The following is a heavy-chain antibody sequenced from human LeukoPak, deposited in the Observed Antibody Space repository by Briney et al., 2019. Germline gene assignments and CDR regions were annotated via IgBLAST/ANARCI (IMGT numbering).Heavy chain of an antibody. CDR2: INAGNGNT. CDR1: GYTFTSYA. J-gene: IGHJ4*02. Sequence: GASVKVSCKASGYTFTSYAMHWVRQAPGQRLEWMGWINAGNGNTKYSQKFQGRVTITRDTSASTAYMVLSSLRSEDTAVYYCARGRTQTAMAYSDYWGQGTLVTVSS. CDR3: ARGRTQTAMAYSDY. V-gene: IGHV1-3*01. D-gene: IGHD5-18*01.